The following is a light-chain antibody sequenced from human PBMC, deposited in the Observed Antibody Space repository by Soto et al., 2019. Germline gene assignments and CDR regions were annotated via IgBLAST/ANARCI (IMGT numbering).Light chain of an antibody. Sequence: QSALTQPRSVSGSPGQSVTISCTGTSSDVGVYNYVSWYQQHPGKAPKLMIYDVSKRPSGVPDRFSGSKSGTTASLTISGLQAEDEADYFCCSDAGTSTVVFGGGTKLTVL. J-gene: IGLJ2*01. CDR3: CSDAGTSTVV. V-gene: IGLV2-11*01. CDR1: SSDVGVYNY. CDR2: DVS.